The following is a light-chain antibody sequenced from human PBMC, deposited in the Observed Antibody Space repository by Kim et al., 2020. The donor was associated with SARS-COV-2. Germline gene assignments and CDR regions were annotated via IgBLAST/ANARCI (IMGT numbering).Light chain of an antibody. CDR1: QTISSY. CDR2: EIS. V-gene: IGKV1-39*01. CDR3: QQTYSTPHT. Sequence: SASVGDRVTITCRASQTISSYLNWYQQKPGKPPKLLIYEISSLHSGVSSRFSGSESGTDFTLTISSLQPEDFATYYCQQTYSTPHTFGQGTKLEI. J-gene: IGKJ2*01.